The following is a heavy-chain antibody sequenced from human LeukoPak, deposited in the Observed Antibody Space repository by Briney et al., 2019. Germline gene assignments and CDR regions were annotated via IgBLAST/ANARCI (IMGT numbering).Heavy chain of an antibody. V-gene: IGHV3-48*04. CDR3: ARDQWGYSYAYDY. Sequence: GGSLRLSCAASGFTFSSYSMNWVRQAPGKGLEWVSYISSSSSTIYYADSVKGRFTISRDNAKNSLYLQMNSLRAEDTAVYYCARDQWGYSYAYDYWGQGTLVTVSS. J-gene: IGHJ4*02. D-gene: IGHD5-18*01. CDR2: ISSSSSTI. CDR1: GFTFSSYS.